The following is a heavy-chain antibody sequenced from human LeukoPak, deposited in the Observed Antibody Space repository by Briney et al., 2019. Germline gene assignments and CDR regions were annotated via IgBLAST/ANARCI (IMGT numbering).Heavy chain of an antibody. CDR1: GYTFTSYD. CDR2: MNPNSGNT. D-gene: IGHD3-16*02. J-gene: IGHJ3*02. Sequence: ASVKVSCKASGYTFTSYDINWVRQATGQGLEWMGWMNPNSGNTGYAQKFQGRVTITRNTSISTAYMELSSLRSEDTAVYYCARGLRLGELSYDAFDIWGQGTMVTVSS. V-gene: IGHV1-8*01. CDR3: ARGLRLGELSYDAFDI.